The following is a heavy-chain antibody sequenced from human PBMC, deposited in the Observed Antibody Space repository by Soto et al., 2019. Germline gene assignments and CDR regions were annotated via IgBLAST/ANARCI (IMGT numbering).Heavy chain of an antibody. V-gene: IGHV3-21*01. CDR3: ARDVDYSGAFDI. CDR2: ISSSSSYI. CDR1: GFTFSSYG. Sequence: GGSLRLSCAASGFTFSSYGMHWVRQAPGKGLEWVSSISSSSSYIYYADSVKGRFTISRDNAKNSLYLQMNSLRAEDTAVYYCARDVDYSGAFDIWGQGTMVTVSS. D-gene: IGHD2-21*01. J-gene: IGHJ3*02.